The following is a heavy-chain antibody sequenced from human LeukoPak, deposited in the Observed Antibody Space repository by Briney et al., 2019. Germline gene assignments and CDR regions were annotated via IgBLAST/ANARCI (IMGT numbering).Heavy chain of an antibody. CDR2: IYYSGST. D-gene: IGHD4-17*01. J-gene: IGHJ6*02. Sequence: SETLSPTCTVSGASISPYYWSWIRQPPGKGLEWIGYIYYSGSTNYNPSLKSRLTISVDTSKNQFSLKLSSVTAADTAVYYCARDQGTTGYYYGMDVWGQGTTVTVSS. V-gene: IGHV4-59*12. CDR1: GASISPYY. CDR3: ARDQGTTGYYYGMDV.